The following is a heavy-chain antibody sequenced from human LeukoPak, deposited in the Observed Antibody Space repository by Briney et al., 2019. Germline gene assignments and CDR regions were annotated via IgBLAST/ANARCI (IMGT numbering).Heavy chain of an antibody. CDR3: AKGSAAARPYYFDY. CDR2: IYSGGST. CDR1: GFTVSSNY. V-gene: IGHV3-53*01. Sequence: GGSLRLSCAASGFTVSSNYMNWVRQAPGKGLEWVSVIYSGGSTYYADSMKGRFTISRDNSKNTLYLQMNSLRAEDTAVYFCAKGSAAARPYYFDYWGQGTLVTVSS. J-gene: IGHJ4*02. D-gene: IGHD6-6*01.